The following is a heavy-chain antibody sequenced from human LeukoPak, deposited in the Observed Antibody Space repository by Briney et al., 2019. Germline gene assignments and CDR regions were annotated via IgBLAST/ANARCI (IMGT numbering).Heavy chain of an antibody. CDR2: ISSSSSTI. CDR3: ARRTYHYDSSGYSTNY. V-gene: IGHV3-48*04. J-gene: IGHJ4*02. CDR1: GFTFSSYS. Sequence: GGSLRLSCAGSGFTFSSYSMNWVRQAPGKGLEWVSYISSSSSTIFYADSVKGRFTISRDNAKNSLYLQMNSLRAEDTAVYYCARRTYHYDSSGYSTNYWGQGTLVSVSS. D-gene: IGHD3-22*01.